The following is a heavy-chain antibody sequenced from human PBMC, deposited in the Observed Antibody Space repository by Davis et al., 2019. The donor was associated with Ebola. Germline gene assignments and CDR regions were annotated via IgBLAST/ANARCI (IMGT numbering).Heavy chain of an antibody. CDR3: ARDGRAFGELVSYYGMDV. D-gene: IGHD3-10*01. CDR2: ISTSGNTI. J-gene: IGHJ6*02. Sequence: GESLKISCAASGFTFSRYSKNWVRQAPGKGLEWLSHISTSGNTIYYADSVKGRFTISRDNAKNSLYLQMNSLRAEDTAVYYCARDGRAFGELVSYYGMDVWGQGTTVTVSS. V-gene: IGHV3-48*04. CDR1: GFTFSRYS.